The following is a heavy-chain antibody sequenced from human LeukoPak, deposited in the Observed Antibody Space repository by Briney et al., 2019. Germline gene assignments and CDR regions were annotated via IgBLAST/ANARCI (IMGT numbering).Heavy chain of an antibody. CDR2: IYSGGST. Sequence: PRGSLRLSCAASGFTVSGNYMNWVRQAPGKGLEWVSVIYSGGSTYYTDSVKGRFTISRDNSKNTLYLQMNSLRAEDTAVYYCARMRSIPAAGRAGNFDYWGQGTLVTVSS. CDR1: GFTVSGNY. J-gene: IGHJ4*02. V-gene: IGHV3-66*01. D-gene: IGHD6-13*01. CDR3: ARMRSIPAAGRAGNFDY.